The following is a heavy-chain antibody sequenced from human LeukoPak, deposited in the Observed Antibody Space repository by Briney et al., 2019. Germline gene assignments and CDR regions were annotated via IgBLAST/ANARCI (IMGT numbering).Heavy chain of an antibody. Sequence: GESLKISCKDSGYSFTSYWIGWVRQMPGKGLEWMGIIYPGDSDTRYSPSFQGQVTISADKSISTAYLQWSSLKASDTAMYYCARSPGIAASHMDVWGKGTTVTVSS. CDR2: IYPGDSDT. CDR1: GYSFTSYW. J-gene: IGHJ6*03. D-gene: IGHD6-13*01. V-gene: IGHV5-51*01. CDR3: ARSPGIAASHMDV.